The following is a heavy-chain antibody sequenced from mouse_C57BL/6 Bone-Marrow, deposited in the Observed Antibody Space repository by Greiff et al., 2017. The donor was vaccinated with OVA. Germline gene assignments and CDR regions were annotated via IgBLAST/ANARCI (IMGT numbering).Heavy chain of an antibody. V-gene: IGHV1-82*01. CDR1: GYAFSSSW. D-gene: IGHD1-1*01. CDR2: IYPGDGDT. J-gene: IGHJ4*01. CDR3: ANPSYYYGSSYAMDY. Sequence: LQQSGPELVKPGASVKISCKASGYAFSSSWMNWVKQRPGKGLEWIGRIYPGDGDTNYNGKFKGKATLTADKSSSTAYMQLSSLTSEDSAVYFCANPSYYYGSSYAMDYWGQGTSVTVSS.